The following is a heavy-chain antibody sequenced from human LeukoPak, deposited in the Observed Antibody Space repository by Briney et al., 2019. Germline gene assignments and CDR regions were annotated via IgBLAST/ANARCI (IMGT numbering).Heavy chain of an antibody. CDR1: GGSFSGYY. Sequence: SETLSLTCAVYGGSFSGYYWSWIRQPPGKGLEWIGEINHSGSTNYNPSLKSRITISVDTSKNQFSLRLSSVTAADTAVYYCARDVLLWFGESSYFDYWGQGTLVTVSS. J-gene: IGHJ4*02. CDR2: INHSGST. CDR3: ARDVLLWFGESSYFDY. V-gene: IGHV4-34*01. D-gene: IGHD3-10*01.